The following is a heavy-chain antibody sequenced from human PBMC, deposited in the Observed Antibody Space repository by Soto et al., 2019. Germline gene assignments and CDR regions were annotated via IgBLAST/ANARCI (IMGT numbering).Heavy chain of an antibody. CDR1: GTSLNRTNYY. Sequence: SETLSLTCSVSGTSLNRTNYYWSWIRQPPGRGLEWIGYIFHSGATYDSPALQRRVTISLDTSKSQFSLHLSSVTAADTAVYYCATLNYDILTGYYVFDYWGQGALVTVSS. J-gene: IGHJ4*02. CDR3: ATLNYDILTGYYVFDY. V-gene: IGHV4-30-4*01. CDR2: IFHSGAT. D-gene: IGHD3-9*01.